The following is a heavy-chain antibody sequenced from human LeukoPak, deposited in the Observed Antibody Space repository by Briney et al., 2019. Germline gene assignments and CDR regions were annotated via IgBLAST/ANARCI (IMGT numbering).Heavy chain of an antibody. CDR3: AREGRGLGYCSSTSCYGAFDY. J-gene: IGHJ4*02. CDR1: EYTFTSYA. V-gene: IGHV1-3*01. Sequence: ASVKVSCKASEYTFTSYAMHWVRQAPGQRLEWMGWINAGNGNTKYSQKFQGRVTITRDTSASTAYMELSSLRSEDTAVYYCAREGRGLGYCSSTSCYGAFDYWGQGTLVTVSS. CDR2: INAGNGNT. D-gene: IGHD2-2*01.